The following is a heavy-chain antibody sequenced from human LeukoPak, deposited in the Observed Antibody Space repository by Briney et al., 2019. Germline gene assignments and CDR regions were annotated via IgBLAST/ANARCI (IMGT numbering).Heavy chain of an antibody. CDR3: ARASERSFDY. D-gene: IGHD3-3*01. CDR1: GFTFSSYW. Sequence: GGSLRLSCAASGFTFSSYWMHWVRHAPGTGLVWVSRISSDGSSTTYADSVKGRFTISRDNAKNTLYLQMNSLRAEDTAVYYCARASERSFDYWGQGTPVTVSS. CDR2: ISSDGSST. V-gene: IGHV3-74*01. J-gene: IGHJ4*02.